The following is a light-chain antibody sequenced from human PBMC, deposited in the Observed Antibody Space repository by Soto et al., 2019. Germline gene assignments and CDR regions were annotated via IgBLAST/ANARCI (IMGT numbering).Light chain of an antibody. Sequence: DIVLTQSPGTLSLSPGDRATLSCRASQIVHGSQLSCYQQIPGQAPRLLIYGAASRATGIPDRFSGSGFWTDFTLIISRLEPEYFAVYYGQHYYNSPFTFGQGTRLE. CDR2: GAA. V-gene: IGKV3-20*01. J-gene: IGKJ5*01. CDR3: QHYYNSPFT. CDR1: QIVHGSQ.